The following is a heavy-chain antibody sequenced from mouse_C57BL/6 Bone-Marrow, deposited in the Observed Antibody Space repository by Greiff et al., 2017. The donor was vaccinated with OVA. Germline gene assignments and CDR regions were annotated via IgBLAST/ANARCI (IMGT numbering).Heavy chain of an antibody. J-gene: IGHJ3*01. CDR1: GFTFSSYA. Sequence: EVKLVESGEGLVKPGGSLKLSCAASGFTFSSYAMSWVRQTPEKRLEWVAYISSGGDYIYYADTVKGRFTISRDNARNTLYLQISRLTSEDTAMYYCTSEIYYSNPWFAYWGKGTLVTVAA. D-gene: IGHD2-5*01. CDR2: ISSGGDYI. V-gene: IGHV5-9-1*02. CDR3: TSEIYYSNPWFAY.